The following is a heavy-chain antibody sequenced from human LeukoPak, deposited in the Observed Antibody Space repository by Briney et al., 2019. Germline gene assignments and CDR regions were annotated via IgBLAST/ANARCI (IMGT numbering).Heavy chain of an antibody. CDR2: IKQDESEK. CDR1: GFTFSSYW. CDR3: ARGGAARPTGGFFDF. D-gene: IGHD6-6*01. Sequence: PGGSLRLSCAASGFTFSSYWMSWVRQAPGKGLERVANIKQDESEKYYVDSVKGRFTISRDNAKNSLYLQMNSLRAEDTAVYYCARGGAARPTGGFFDFWGQGTLVTVSS. V-gene: IGHV3-7*04. J-gene: IGHJ4*02.